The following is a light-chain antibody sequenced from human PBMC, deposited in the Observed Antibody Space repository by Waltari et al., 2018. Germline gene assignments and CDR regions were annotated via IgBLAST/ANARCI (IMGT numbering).Light chain of an antibody. J-gene: IGLJ3*02. CDR2: DVS. CDR1: SSDVGPSNY. Sequence: QSALTQPASVSGSPGQSITISCTGTSSDVGPSNYVSWYQQYPGKAPKLIIYDVSYRPSGVSSRFSGSKSGNTASLTSSGLQAEDEADYYCNSYTTISTWVFGGGTKLTVL. CDR3: NSYTTISTWV. V-gene: IGLV2-14*03.